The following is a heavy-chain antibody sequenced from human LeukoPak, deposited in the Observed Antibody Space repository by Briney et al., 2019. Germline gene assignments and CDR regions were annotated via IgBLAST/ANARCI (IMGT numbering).Heavy chain of an antibody. J-gene: IGHJ5*02. V-gene: IGHV4-59*01. CDR3: ARTVVTDGDWFDP. CDR1: GGSFSGYY. D-gene: IGHD4-23*01. Sequence: KPSETLSLTCAVYGGSFSGYYWSWIRQPPGKGLEWIGYIYYSGSTNYNPSLKSRVTISVDTSKNQFSLKLSSVTAADTAVYYCARTVVTDGDWFDPWGQGTLVTVSS. CDR2: IYYSGST.